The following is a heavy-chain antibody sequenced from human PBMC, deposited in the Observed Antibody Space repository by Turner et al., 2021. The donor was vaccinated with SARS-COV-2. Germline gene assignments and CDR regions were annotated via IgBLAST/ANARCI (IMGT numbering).Heavy chain of an antibody. Sequence: EVQLVESGGGLVQPGGSLRLSCAAFGFTVSSNYMSWVRQAPGKGLEWVSIIYSGGRTYYADSVKGRFTISRDNSKNTLYLQMNSLRAEDTAVYYCASEQDSSGFVGMDVWGQGTTVTVSS. V-gene: IGHV3-66*01. D-gene: IGHD3-22*01. CDR2: IYSGGRT. CDR3: ASEQDSSGFVGMDV. CDR1: GFTVSSNY. J-gene: IGHJ6*02.